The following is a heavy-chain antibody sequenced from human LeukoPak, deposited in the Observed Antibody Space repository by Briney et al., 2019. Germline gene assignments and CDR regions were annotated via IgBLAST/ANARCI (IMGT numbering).Heavy chain of an antibody. CDR1: GFTFSSYW. CDR3: ARVRYYYDSSAYPGAFDI. D-gene: IGHD3-22*01. V-gene: IGHV3-74*03. CDR2: IGSDGSDT. Sequence: PGGSLRLSCVTSGFTFSSYWMHWVRQVPGKGLVWVSRIGSDGSDTLYADSVKGRFTISRDNAKNTLYLQMNSLRAEDTAVYYCARVRYYYDSSAYPGAFDIWGQGTMVTVSS. J-gene: IGHJ3*02.